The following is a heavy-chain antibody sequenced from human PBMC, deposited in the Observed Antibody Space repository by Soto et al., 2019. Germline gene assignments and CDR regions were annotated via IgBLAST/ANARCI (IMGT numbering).Heavy chain of an antibody. J-gene: IGHJ3*02. CDR3: ARVKECSSTSCYARDAFDI. V-gene: IGHV3-11*01. D-gene: IGHD2-2*01. CDR1: GFTFSDHY. Sequence: QVQLVESGGGLVKPGGSLRLSCAASGFTFSDHYMSWIRQAPRKGLEWVSYISSGGSAKYYADSVKDRFTIFRDNAKNSLYLQMNSLRAEDTAVYYCARVKECSSTSCYARDAFDIWGQGTMVTVSS. CDR2: ISSGGSAK.